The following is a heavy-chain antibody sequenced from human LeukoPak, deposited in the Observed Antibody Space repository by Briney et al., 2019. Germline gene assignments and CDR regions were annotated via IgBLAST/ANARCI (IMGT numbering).Heavy chain of an antibody. CDR3: AKDVGGTNFHYMDV. Sequence: PGGSLRLSCATSGFTFSSFAMSWVRQAPGKGLEWVSAISGSGESTYYEDSVKGRFTISRDNSKNTVHAQMNSLRAEDTAVYYCAKDVGGTNFHYMDVWGKGTTVIVSS. J-gene: IGHJ6*03. CDR2: ISGSGEST. D-gene: IGHD2-2*01. V-gene: IGHV3-23*01. CDR1: GFTFSSFA.